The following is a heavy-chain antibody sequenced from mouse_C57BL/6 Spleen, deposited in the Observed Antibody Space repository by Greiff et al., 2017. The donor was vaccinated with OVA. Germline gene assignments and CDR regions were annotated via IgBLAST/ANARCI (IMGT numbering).Heavy chain of an antibody. CDR3: ARRRQEGYYAMDY. Sequence: EVMLVESGGGLVKPGGSLKLSCAASGFTFSDYGMHWVRQAPEKGLEWVAYISSGSSTIYYADTVTGRFTISRDNAKNTLFLQMTSLRSEDTAMYYCARRRQEGYYAMDYWGQGTSVTVSS. CDR2: ISSGSSTI. V-gene: IGHV5-17*01. D-gene: IGHD2-12*01. CDR1: GFTFSDYG. J-gene: IGHJ4*01.